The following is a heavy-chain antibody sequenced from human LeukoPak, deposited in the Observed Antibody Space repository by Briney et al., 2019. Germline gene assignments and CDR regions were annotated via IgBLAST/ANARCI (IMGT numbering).Heavy chain of an antibody. J-gene: IGHJ4*02. V-gene: IGHV1-69*04. CDR3: ARANSGYDYFDY. Sequence: SVKVSCKASGGTFSSYAISWVRQAPGQGLEWKGRIIPILGIANYAQKFQGRVTLTADKSTSTAYMELSSLRSEDTAVYYCARANSGYDYFDYWGQGTLVTVSS. CDR1: GGTFSSYA. D-gene: IGHD5-12*01. CDR2: IIPILGIA.